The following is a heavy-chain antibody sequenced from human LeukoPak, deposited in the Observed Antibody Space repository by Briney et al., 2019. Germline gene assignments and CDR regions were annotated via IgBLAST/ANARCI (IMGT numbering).Heavy chain of an antibody. J-gene: IGHJ4*02. CDR2: ISYDGSNK. V-gene: IGHV3-30*18. D-gene: IGHD3-22*01. Sequence: GGSLRLSCAASGFTFSSYGMHWVRQAPGKGLEWVAVISYDGSNKYYADSVKGRFTISRDNSKNTLYLQMNSLRAEDTAVYYCAKVHYYDSNYYFVYWGQGTLVTVSS. CDR1: GFTFSSYG. CDR3: AKVHYYDSNYYFVY.